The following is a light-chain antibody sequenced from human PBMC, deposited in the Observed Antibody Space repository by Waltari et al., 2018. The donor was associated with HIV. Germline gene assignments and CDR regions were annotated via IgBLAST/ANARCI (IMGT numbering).Light chain of an antibody. CDR2: TNN. J-gene: IGLJ2*01. V-gene: IGLV1-44*01. Sequence: QNVFTQPPSASGTPGQRVTISCSGSSSNIGSNTVNWYQHLPGTAPKLLIYTNNRRPSGVPYRFSGSKSGTSAALAISGLQSEDEAYYYCAVLDDSLYGVLFCVGTKLIVL. CDR3: AVLDDSLYGVL. CDR1: SSNIGSNT.